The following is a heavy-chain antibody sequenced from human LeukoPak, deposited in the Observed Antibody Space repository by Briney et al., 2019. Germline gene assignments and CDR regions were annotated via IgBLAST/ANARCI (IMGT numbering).Heavy chain of an antibody. D-gene: IGHD1-26*01. V-gene: IGHV4-61*01. J-gene: IGHJ4*02. CDR2: IYYSGST. CDR3: ARGYSGSYGRFDY. CDR1: GGSVSSGSYY. Sequence: SETLSLTCTVFGGSVSSGSYYWSWIRQPPGKGLEWIGYIYYSGSTSYNPSLKSRVTISVDTSKNQFSLKLSSVTAADTAVYYCARGYSGSYGRFDYWGQGTLVTVSS.